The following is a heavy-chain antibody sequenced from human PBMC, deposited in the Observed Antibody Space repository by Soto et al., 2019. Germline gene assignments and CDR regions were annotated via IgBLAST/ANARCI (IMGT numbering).Heavy chain of an antibody. Sequence: EVQLVESGGGLVKPGGSLRLSCAASGFIVTSYTVNWVRQAPGKGLEWVSSISGSSTDIYYADAVKGRFTISRENAKNSRSLQLNRLRAEDTAVYYCARDRKIAVAGTSIYFYYGLDVWCQGTTVTFSS. D-gene: IGHD6-19*01. CDR1: GFIVTSYT. CDR3: ARDRKIAVAGTSIYFYYGLDV. V-gene: IGHV3-21*01. CDR2: ISGSSTDI. J-gene: IGHJ6*02.